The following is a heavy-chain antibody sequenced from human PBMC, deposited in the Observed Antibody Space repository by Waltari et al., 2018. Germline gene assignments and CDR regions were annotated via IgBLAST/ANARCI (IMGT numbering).Heavy chain of an antibody. Sequence: EVQLVESGGGLVQPGGSLRLSCAASGFTFSSYEMHWVRQAPGKGLEWVSYISSSGSTIYYADSVKGRFTISRDNAKNSLYLQMNSLRAEDTAVYYCARDSGVPAAIRYGMDVWGQGTTVTVSS. CDR3: ARDSGVPAAIRYGMDV. V-gene: IGHV3-48*03. CDR1: GFTFSSYE. J-gene: IGHJ6*02. CDR2: ISSSGSTI. D-gene: IGHD2-2*01.